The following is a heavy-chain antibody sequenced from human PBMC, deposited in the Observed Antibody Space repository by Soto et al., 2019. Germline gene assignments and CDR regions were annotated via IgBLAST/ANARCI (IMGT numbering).Heavy chain of an antibody. V-gene: IGHV3-74*01. J-gene: IGHJ5*02. D-gene: IGHD1-26*01. CDR1: GFSFSSYW. CDR3: ARVLTGSYNGFDP. Sequence: EVQLVESGGGLVQPGGSLRLSCAASGFSFSSYWTHWVRQVPGKGLVWVSRINSDGSTTTYADSVKGRFTISRDNAKNTRYLQMNSLRVEDTAVYYCARVLTGSYNGFDPWGQGTLVTVSS. CDR2: INSDGSTT.